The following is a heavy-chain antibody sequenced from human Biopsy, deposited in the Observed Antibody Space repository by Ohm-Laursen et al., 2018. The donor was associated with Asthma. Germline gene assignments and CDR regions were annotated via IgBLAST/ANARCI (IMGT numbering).Heavy chain of an antibody. CDR2: IIPIFGTA. V-gene: IGHV1-69*01. Sequence: SSVKVSCKASGGTFSSYAIRWVRQAPGQGLEWMGGIIPIFGTANYAQKFQGRATITADESTSTAYMELSSLRSEDTAVYYCARDPHNSYLASLRTKLNYYYYGMDVWGQGTTVTVSS. CDR1: GGTFSSYA. J-gene: IGHJ6*02. D-gene: IGHD1-7*01. CDR3: ARDPHNSYLASLRTKLNYYYYGMDV.